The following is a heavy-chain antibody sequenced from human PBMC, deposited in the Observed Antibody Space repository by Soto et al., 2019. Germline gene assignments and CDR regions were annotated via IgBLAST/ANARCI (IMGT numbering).Heavy chain of an antibody. V-gene: IGHV1-69*04. CDR3: ARDSGYYGSGRSVDY. CDR1: GGTFSSYT. D-gene: IGHD3-10*01. J-gene: IGHJ4*02. Sequence: SVKVSCKASGGTFSSYTISWVRQAPGQGLEWMGRIIPILGIANYAQKFQGRVTITADKSTSTAYMELSSLRSEDTAVYYCARDSGYYGSGRSVDYWGQGTLVTVSS. CDR2: IIPILGIA.